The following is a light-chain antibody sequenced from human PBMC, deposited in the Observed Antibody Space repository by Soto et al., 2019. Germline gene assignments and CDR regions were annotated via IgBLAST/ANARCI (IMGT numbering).Light chain of an antibody. Sequence: AIHIPQSPSSLSASVGDSVTITCRASQGIRNNLGWHQQKPGKAPKLLIYAASSLHSGVPSRFSCSGSGTDFTLTISSLQPEDFATYYCLQDYDYPWTCGQGTKV. CDR2: AAS. J-gene: IGKJ1*01. CDR1: QGIRNN. CDR3: LQDYDYPWT. V-gene: IGKV1-6*01.